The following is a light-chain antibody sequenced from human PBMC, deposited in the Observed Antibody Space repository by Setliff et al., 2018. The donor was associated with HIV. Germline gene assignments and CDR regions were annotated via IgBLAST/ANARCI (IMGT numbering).Light chain of an antibody. CDR3: SSYRSGNIGV. V-gene: IGLV2-14*03. CDR2: DVR. CDR1: SSDVGGYNY. Sequence: QSVLTQPASVSGSPGQSITISCTGTSSDVGGYNYVSWYQHFPGRTPKLIIYDVRNRPPGVSSRFSGSKSGNTASLTISGLRAEDKADYYCSSYRSGNIGVFGGGTKVTVL. J-gene: IGLJ1*01.